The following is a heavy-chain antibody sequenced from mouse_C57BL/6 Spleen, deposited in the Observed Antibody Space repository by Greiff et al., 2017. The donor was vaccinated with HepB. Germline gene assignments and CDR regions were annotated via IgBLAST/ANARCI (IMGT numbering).Heavy chain of an antibody. CDR3: ARDRRYWYFDV. J-gene: IGHJ1*03. CDR1: GFTFSSYA. Sequence: EVKLQESGGGLVKPGGSLKLSCAASGFTFSSYAMSWVRQTPEKRLEWVATISDGGSYTYYPDNVKGRFTISRDNAKNNLYLPMSHLKSEDTAMYYCARDRRYWYFDVWGTGTTVTVSS. V-gene: IGHV5-4*01. CDR2: ISDGGSYT.